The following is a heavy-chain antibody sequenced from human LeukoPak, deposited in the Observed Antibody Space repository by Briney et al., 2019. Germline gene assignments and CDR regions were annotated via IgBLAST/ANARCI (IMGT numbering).Heavy chain of an antibody. CDR3: AKDFGGAGSCHCPFDY. CDR2: IETGGAST. Sequence: GGSLRLSCAASGFTFSSYGMSWVRQAPGKGLEWVSAIETGGASTYYADSVKGRFSISRDNSKNTLYPQMNSLRAEDTAVYYCAKDFGGAGSCHCPFDYWGQGTLVTVSS. V-gene: IGHV3-23*01. CDR1: GFTFSSYG. D-gene: IGHD3-10*01. J-gene: IGHJ4*02.